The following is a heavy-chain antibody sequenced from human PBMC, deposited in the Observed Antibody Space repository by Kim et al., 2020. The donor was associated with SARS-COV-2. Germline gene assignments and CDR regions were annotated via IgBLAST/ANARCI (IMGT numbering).Heavy chain of an antibody. CDR3: AKDKDSSGYYYGFWGSDY. V-gene: IGHV3-43*01. J-gene: IGHJ4*02. D-gene: IGHD3-22*01. Sequence: GRFTISRDNSKNSLYLQMNSLRTEDTALYYCAKDKDSSGYYYGFWGSDYWGQGTLVTVSS.